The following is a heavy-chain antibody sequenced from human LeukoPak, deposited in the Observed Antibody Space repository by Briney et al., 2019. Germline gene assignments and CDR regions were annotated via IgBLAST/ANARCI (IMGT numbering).Heavy chain of an antibody. V-gene: IGHV3-23*01. Sequence: PGGSLRLPCAASGFTFSSYAMSWVRQAPGKGLEWVSAISGSGGSTYYADSVKGRFTISRDNSKNTLYLQMNSLRAEDTAVYYCAKDANYYDSSGYYSDDAFDIWGQGTMVTVSS. CDR1: GFTFSSYA. D-gene: IGHD3-22*01. CDR2: ISGSGGST. J-gene: IGHJ3*02. CDR3: AKDANYYDSSGYYSDDAFDI.